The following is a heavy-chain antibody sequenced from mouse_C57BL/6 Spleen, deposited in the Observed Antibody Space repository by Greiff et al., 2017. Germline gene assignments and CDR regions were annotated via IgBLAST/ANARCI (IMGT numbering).Heavy chain of an antibody. CDR2: IDPSDSYT. Sequence: VQLQQSGAELVMPGASVKLSCKASGYTFTSYWMHWVKQRPGQGLEWIGEIDPSDSYTNYNQKFKGKSTLTVDKSTSTAYMQLSSLTSEDSAVYYWARGGYGYLYYVDYWGQGTTLTVSS. J-gene: IGHJ2*01. CDR3: ARGGYGYLYYVDY. D-gene: IGHD2-2*01. V-gene: IGHV1-69*01. CDR1: GYTFTSYW.